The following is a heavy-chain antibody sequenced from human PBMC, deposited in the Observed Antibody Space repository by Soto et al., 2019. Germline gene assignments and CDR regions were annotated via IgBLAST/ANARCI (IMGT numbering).Heavy chain of an antibody. CDR1: EDTFRNYA. J-gene: IGHJ2*01. CDR2: IIHIFGTA. CDR3: ASTKYDSSAYYYWYLGL. D-gene: IGHD3-22*01. Sequence: QVELVQSGAEVKKPGSSVKVSCQASEDTFRNYAISWVRQAPGQGLEWMGGIIHIFGTANYAQNFQGRVTITADTSANTVYLELSSLRSEDTAVYYWASTKYDSSAYYYWYLGLWGRGTLVTVSS. V-gene: IGHV1-69*06.